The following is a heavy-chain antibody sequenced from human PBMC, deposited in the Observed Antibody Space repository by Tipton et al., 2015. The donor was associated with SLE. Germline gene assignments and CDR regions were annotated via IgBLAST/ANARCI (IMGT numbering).Heavy chain of an antibody. J-gene: IGHJ4*02. V-gene: IGHV4-59*01. CDR3: ARVPSRFGGFDY. D-gene: IGHD3-16*01. CDR2: IYYSGNT. Sequence: LRLSCAASGFTFDDYGMSWVRQAPGKGLEWIGYIYYSGNTNYNPSLKSRVTISVDTSKNQFSLKLSSVTAADTAVYYCARVPSRFGGFDYWGQGTLVTVSS. CDR1: GFTFDDYG.